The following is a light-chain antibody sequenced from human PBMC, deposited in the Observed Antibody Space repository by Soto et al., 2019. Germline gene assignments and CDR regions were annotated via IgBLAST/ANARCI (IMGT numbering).Light chain of an antibody. V-gene: IGKV2-28*01. CDR1: QSLLHSNGYNY. Sequence: DIVMTQSPFSLPVTPGEPASISCRSSQSLLHSNGYNYLDWYLQKPGQSPQLLIYLASNRASGVPDRFSGNGSGKYFTLKISRLEAEDVGVYYCMQALQTPTFGQGTKVEIK. CDR3: MQALQTPT. J-gene: IGKJ1*01. CDR2: LAS.